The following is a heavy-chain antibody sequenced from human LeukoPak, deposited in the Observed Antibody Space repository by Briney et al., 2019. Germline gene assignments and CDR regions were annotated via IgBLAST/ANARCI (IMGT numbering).Heavy chain of an antibody. V-gene: IGHV4-4*02. J-gene: IGHJ4*02. CDR2: ILHSGST. D-gene: IGHD3-22*01. CDR1: GGSISSTNW. CDR3: ATYYESTGYRFDY. Sequence: TSGTLSLTCAVSGGSISSTNWWSCLRQPPGKGLEWIGEILHSGSTNYNPSLKSRVYMSVDKSKNHFSLRLSSVTAADTAVYYCATYYESTGYRFDYWGQGALVTVSS.